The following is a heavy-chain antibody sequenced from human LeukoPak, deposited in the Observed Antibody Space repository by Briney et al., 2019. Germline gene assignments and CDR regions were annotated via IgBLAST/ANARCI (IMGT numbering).Heavy chain of an antibody. CDR2: ITWNGGST. CDR3: ARGGGSIRHSYYYYVDV. J-gene: IGHJ6*03. D-gene: IGHD2-15*01. CDR1: GFTFDDYG. Sequence: GGSLRLSCAASGFTFDDYGMSWVRQAPGQGPEWVSGITWNGGSTDYAASVKGRFTISRDNAKNSLYLRMNSLRDEDTALYYCARGGGSIRHSYYYYVDVWGKGTTVTVSS. V-gene: IGHV3-20*04.